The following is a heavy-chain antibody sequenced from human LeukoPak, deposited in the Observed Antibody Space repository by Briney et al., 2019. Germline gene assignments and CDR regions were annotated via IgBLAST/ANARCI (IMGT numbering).Heavy chain of an antibody. V-gene: IGHV3-9*01. D-gene: IGHD2-2*01. CDR3: AKDIFSGTTQLLLSS. CDR1: GFTFDDYA. CDR2: ISWNSGTI. Sequence: PGRPLRLSCAASGFTFDDYAMHWVRQAPGKGLEWVSGISWNSGTIDYADSVKGRFTISRDNARNSLYLQMNSLRAEDTALYYCAKDIFSGTTQLLLSSWGQGTLVTVSS. J-gene: IGHJ4*02.